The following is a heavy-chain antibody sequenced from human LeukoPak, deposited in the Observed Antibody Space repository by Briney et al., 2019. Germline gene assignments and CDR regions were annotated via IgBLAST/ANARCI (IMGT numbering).Heavy chain of an antibody. CDR3: ASVGCCSGGSCYPLQYYYYYMDV. J-gene: IGHJ6*03. Sequence: GASVKVSCKASGGTFSSYAISWVRQAPGQGLEWMGGIIPIFGTANYAQKFQGRVTITTDESTSTAYMELSSLRSEDTAVYYCASVGCCSGGSCYPLQYYYYYMDVWGKGTTVTVSS. CDR1: GGTFSSYA. CDR2: IIPIFGTA. D-gene: IGHD2-15*01. V-gene: IGHV1-69*05.